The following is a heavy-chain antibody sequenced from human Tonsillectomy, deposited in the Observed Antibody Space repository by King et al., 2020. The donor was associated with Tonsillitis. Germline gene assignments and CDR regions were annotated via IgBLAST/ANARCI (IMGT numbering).Heavy chain of an antibody. Sequence: QLQESGPGLVKPSETLSLNCTVSGGSITNYYWSWIRPPPGKGLEWIGSIYYSGSTNYNPSLKSRVTISVDTSKNQFSLKLTSVTAADTAVYYCAIQAYYDNPFNCWGQGTLVTVSS. D-gene: IGHD3-16*01. V-gene: IGHV4-59*08. CDR3: AIQAYYDNPFNC. J-gene: IGHJ4*02. CDR2: IYYSGST. CDR1: GGSITNYY.